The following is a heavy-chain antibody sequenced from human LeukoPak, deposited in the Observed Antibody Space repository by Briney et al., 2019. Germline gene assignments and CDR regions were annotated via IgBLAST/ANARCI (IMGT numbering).Heavy chain of an antibody. V-gene: IGHV3-74*01. CDR3: ANFRVPAAIPDYYYGMDV. J-gene: IGHJ6*04. Sequence: GGSLRLSCAASGFTFSSYWMHWVRQAPGKGLVWVSRINSDGSSTSYADSVKGRFTISRDNSKNTLYLQMNSLRAEDTAVYYCANFRVPAAIPDYYYGMDVWGKGTTVTVSS. CDR1: GFTFSSYW. D-gene: IGHD2-2*01. CDR2: INSDGSST.